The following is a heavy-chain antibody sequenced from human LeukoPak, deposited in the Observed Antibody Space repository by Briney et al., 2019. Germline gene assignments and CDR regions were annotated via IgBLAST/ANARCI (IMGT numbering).Heavy chain of an antibody. CDR1: GFTFISYT. J-gene: IGHJ4*02. CDR3: ANEIRPNDY. Sequence: GGSLRLTRAASGFTFISYTMTWVRQAPGKGLEWVSAISISGDTTYYADAVKGRFTISRDNSKNTVYLQMNSLRAEDTAVYYCANEIRPNDYWGQGTLVTVSS. D-gene: IGHD4-17*01. CDR2: ISISGDTT. V-gene: IGHV3-23*01.